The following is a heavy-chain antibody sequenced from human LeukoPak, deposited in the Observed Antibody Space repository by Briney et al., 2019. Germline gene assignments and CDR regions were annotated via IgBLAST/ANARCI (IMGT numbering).Heavy chain of an antibody. Sequence: SETLCLTCTVSGGSISSYYWSWIRQPPGKGLEWIGYIYYSGSTNYNPSLKSRVTISVDTSKNQFSLKLSSVTAADTAVYYCARHGTGYSSSWYPSRGFDPWGQGTLVTVSS. CDR1: GGSISSYY. D-gene: IGHD6-13*01. CDR3: ARHGTGYSSSWYPSRGFDP. CDR2: IYYSGST. V-gene: IGHV4-59*08. J-gene: IGHJ5*02.